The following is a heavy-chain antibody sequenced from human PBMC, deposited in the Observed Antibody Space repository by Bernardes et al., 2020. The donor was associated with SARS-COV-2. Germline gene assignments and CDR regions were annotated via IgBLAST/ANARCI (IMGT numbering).Heavy chain of an antibody. V-gene: IGHV5-51*01. D-gene: IGHD2-15*01. CDR3: ARRPDYSPDAFDI. CDR2: IYPGDSDT. J-gene: IGHJ3*02. CDR1: GYSFTRYW. Sequence: GEHVKGSCKGSGYSFTRYWLGWVRPIPGKGLEWLGIIYPGDSDTRYSPSFQGQVTISADKSISTAYLQWSSLKASDTAMYYCARRPDYSPDAFDIWGQGTMVTVSS.